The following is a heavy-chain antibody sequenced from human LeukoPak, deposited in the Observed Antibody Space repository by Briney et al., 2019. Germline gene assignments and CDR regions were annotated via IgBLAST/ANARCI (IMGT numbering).Heavy chain of an antibody. CDR1: GGTFSSYA. J-gene: IGHJ6*03. CDR2: IIPIFGTA. V-gene: IGHV1-69*05. D-gene: IGHD5-18*01. CDR3: ARGHVDTATYYMDV. Sequence: SVKVSCKASGGTFSSYAISWVRQAPGQGLEWMGGIIPIFGTANYAQKFQGRVTITTDESTSTAYTELSSLRSEDTAVYYCARGHVDTATYYMDVWGKGTTVTVSS.